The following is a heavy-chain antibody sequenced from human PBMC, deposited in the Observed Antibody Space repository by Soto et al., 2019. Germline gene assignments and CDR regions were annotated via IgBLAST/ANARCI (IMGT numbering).Heavy chain of an antibody. J-gene: IGHJ5*02. CDR2: IYYSGST. CDR3: ARDRGGSGANWFDP. Sequence: SETLSLTCTVSGGSVSSGDYYWSWIRQPPGKGLEWIGYIYYSGSTYYNPSLKSRVTISVDRSKNQFSLNLRSVTAADTAVYYWARDRGGSGANWFDPWGQGTLVTVSS. CDR1: GGSVSSGDYY. V-gene: IGHV4-30-4*01. D-gene: IGHD3-10*01.